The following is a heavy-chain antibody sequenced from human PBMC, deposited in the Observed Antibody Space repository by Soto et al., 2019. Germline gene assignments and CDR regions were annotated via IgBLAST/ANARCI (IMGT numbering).Heavy chain of an antibody. J-gene: IGHJ4*02. V-gene: IGHV4-4*07. CDR1: GDSISGYY. CDR2: IYASGST. Sequence: SETLSLTCTVSGDSISGYYWSWIRQPAEKGLEWIGRIYASGSTISNASLRSRVALSVDTSKNQFSLKLSSVTAADTAVYYCARGRYSRPAGYWGQGTLVTVSS. D-gene: IGHD5-18*01. CDR3: ARGRYSRPAGY.